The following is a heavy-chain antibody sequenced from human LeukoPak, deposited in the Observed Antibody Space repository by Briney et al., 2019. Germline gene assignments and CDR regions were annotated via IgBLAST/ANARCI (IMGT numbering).Heavy chain of an antibody. J-gene: IGHJ4*02. Sequence: GASVKVSCKASGYTFTGYYMHWVRQAPGQGLEWMGWINPNSGGTNYAQKFQGRVTMPRDTSISTAYMELSRLRSDDTAVYYCARDRQPLAAAGIEYYFDYWGQGTLVTVSS. D-gene: IGHD6-13*01. CDR3: ARDRQPLAAAGIEYYFDY. V-gene: IGHV1-2*02. CDR1: GYTFTGYY. CDR2: INPNSGGT.